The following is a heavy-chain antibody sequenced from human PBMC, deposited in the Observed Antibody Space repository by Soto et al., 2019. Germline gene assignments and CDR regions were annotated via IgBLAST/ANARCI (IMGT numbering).Heavy chain of an antibody. Sequence: GGSLRLSCAASGFTFSDYYMSWIRQAPGKEQEWVSYISSSGSTIYYADSEKGRFTISRDNAKNSLYLQMNSLRAEDTAVYYCARDGFEYSGYGDDYWGQGTLVTVSS. CDR2: ISSSGSTI. D-gene: IGHD5-12*01. V-gene: IGHV3-11*01. CDR1: GFTFSDYY. J-gene: IGHJ4*02. CDR3: ARDGFEYSGYGDDY.